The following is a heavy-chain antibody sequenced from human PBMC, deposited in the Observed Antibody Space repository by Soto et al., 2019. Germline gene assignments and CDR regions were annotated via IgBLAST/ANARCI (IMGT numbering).Heavy chain of an antibody. CDR3: ARDGPHISIFGFGDY. Sequence: SKDRGFTKTCRSIRAVQQSHVQGLEWMGWISAYNGNTNYAQKLQGRVTMTTDTSTSTAYMELRSLRSDDTAVYYCARDGPHISIFGFGDYRGQGNLVT. V-gene: IGHV1-18*01. CDR2: ISAYNGNT. CDR1: GFTKTCRS. J-gene: IGHJ4*02. D-gene: IGHD3-3*01.